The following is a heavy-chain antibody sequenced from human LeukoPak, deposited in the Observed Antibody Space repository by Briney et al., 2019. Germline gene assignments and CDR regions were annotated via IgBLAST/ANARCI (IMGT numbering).Heavy chain of an antibody. D-gene: IGHD6-19*01. J-gene: IGHJ4*02. CDR1: GYSISSGYY. Sequence: SETLSLTCAVSGYSISSGYYWGWIRQPPGKGLEWIGSIYHSGSTYYNPSLKSRVTISVDTSKNQFSLKLSRLKSDDTAVYYCARGPRSSGWNDYWGQGTLVTVSS. CDR2: IYHSGST. V-gene: IGHV4-38-2*01. CDR3: ARGPRSSGWNDY.